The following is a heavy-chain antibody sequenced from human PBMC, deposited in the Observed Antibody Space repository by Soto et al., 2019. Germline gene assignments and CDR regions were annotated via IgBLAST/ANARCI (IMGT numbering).Heavy chain of an antibody. V-gene: IGHV1-46*03. CDR2: INPSGGST. J-gene: IGHJ6*03. CDR1: GYTFTSYY. D-gene: IGHD2-2*01. Sequence: ASVKGSCKASGYTFTSYYMHWVRQAPGQGLEWMGIINPSGGSTSYAQKFQGRVTMTRDTSTSTVYMELSSLRSEDTAVYYCARTLPAAMEHYYYMDVWGKGTTVTVSS. CDR3: ARTLPAAMEHYYYMDV.